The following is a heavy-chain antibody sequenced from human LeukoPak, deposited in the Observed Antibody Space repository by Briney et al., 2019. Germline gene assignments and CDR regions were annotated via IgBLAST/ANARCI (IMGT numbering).Heavy chain of an antibody. CDR1: GFTFSSYA. J-gene: IGHJ5*02. V-gene: IGHV3-20*01. D-gene: IGHD5-24*01. CDR3: ARGHTGFYDNNYFDL. CDR2: INLDGTSA. Sequence: PGGSLRLSCAASGFTFSSYAMSWVRQAPGKGLEWVSGINLDGTSAGYADSVKGRFTISRDNAKSSLYLQMNSLRADDTALYHCARGHTGFYDNNYFDLWGQGALVTVSS.